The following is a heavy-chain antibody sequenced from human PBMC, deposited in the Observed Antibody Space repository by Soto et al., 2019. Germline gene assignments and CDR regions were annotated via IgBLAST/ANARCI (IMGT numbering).Heavy chain of an antibody. D-gene: IGHD3-10*01. Sequence: SVKVSCKASGGTFSSYAISWVRQAPGQGLEWMGGIIPIFGTANYAQKFQGRVTITADESTSTAYMELSSLRSEDTAVYYCARGNTMADYYYYGMDVWGQGTTVTVSS. J-gene: IGHJ6*02. CDR2: IIPIFGTA. CDR1: GGTFSSYA. V-gene: IGHV1-69*13. CDR3: ARGNTMADYYYYGMDV.